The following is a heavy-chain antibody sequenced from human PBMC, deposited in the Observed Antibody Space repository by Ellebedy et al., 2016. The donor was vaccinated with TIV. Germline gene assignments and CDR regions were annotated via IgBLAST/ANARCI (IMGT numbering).Heavy chain of an antibody. CDR1: GFTFSSYA. J-gene: IGHJ4*02. CDR3: AKDDQTDFWSGYQNDY. D-gene: IGHD3-3*01. V-gene: IGHV3-23*01. Sequence: GESLKISCAASGFTFSSYAMSWVRQAPGKGLEWVSAISGSGGSTYYADSVKGRFTISRDNSKNTLYLQMNSLRAEDTAVYYCAKDDQTDFWSGYQNDYWGQGTLVTVSS. CDR2: ISGSGGST.